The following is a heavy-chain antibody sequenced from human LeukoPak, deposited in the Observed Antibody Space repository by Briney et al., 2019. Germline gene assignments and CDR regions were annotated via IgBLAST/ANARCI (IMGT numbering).Heavy chain of an antibody. D-gene: IGHD2-15*01. V-gene: IGHV4-59*02. CDR2: VYQSNIA. CDR3: TKNAGRGRPSDL. CDR1: GGSVSDNY. Sequence: SETLSLTCTVAGGSVSDNYCSWIRQPPGKGLEWIAYVYQSNIANYNPSLSGRGTISLDTSKNQVSLKLRSVTPADTAIYYCTKNAGRGRPSDLWGQGTLVTVFS. J-gene: IGHJ4*02.